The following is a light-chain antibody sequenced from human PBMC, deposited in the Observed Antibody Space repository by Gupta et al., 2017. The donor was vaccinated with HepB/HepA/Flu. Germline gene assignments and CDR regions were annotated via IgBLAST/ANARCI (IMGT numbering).Light chain of an antibody. CDR1: QSVSSN. CDR3: QQYNNWPPCT. V-gene: IGKV3-15*01. Sequence: EIVMTQSPATLSVSPGERATLSCRASQSVSSNLAWYQQKPGQAPRLLIYGASTRDTGITARFSGSGCGTEFTLTISSRQSEDFAVYYCQQYNNWPPCTFGQGTKMEIK. CDR2: GAS. J-gene: IGKJ2*02.